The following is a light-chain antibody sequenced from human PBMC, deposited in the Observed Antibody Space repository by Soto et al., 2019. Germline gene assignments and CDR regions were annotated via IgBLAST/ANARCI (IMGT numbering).Light chain of an antibody. CDR3: HQSYRTPVT. V-gene: IGKV1-39*01. Sequence: DIQMTQSPSSLSASVGDRVTITCRASQTISSYLNWYQQKPGEAPKLLIYAASNLQSGVPSRFSGGGSGTDFSLTITSLQPEDFASYYCHQSYRTPVTFGGGTGVEIK. CDR1: QTISSY. J-gene: IGKJ4*01. CDR2: AAS.